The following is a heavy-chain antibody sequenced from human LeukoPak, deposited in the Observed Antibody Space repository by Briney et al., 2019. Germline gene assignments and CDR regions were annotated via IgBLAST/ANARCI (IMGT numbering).Heavy chain of an antibody. CDR1: GGSISSGGYY. CDR2: IYYSGST. D-gene: IGHD2-15*01. Sequence: SQTLSLTCTVSGGSISSGGYYWSWIRQHPGKGLEWIGYIYYSGSTYYNPSLKSRVTISVDTSKNQFSLKLSSVTAADTAVYYCARGSPQQWWYGMDVWGQGTTVTVSS. CDR3: ARGSPQQWWYGMDV. J-gene: IGHJ6*02. V-gene: IGHV4-31*03.